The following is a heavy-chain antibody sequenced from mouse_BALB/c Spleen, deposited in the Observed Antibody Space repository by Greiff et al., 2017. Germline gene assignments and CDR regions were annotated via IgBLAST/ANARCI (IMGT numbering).Heavy chain of an antibody. CDR3: ARGTTMVTSWYFDV. CDR1: GYSITSDYA. Sequence: VQLKESGPGLVKPSQSLSLTCTVTGYSITSDYAWNWIRQFPGNKLEWMGYISYSGSTSYNPSLKSRISITRDTSKNQFFLQLNSVTTEDTATYYCARGTTMVTSWYFDVWGAGTTVTVSS. CDR2: ISYSGST. J-gene: IGHJ1*01. D-gene: IGHD2-2*01. V-gene: IGHV3-2*02.